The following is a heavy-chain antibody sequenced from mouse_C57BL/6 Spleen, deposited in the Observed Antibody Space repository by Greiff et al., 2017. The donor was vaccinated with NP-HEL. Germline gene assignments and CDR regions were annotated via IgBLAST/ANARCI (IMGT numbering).Heavy chain of an antibody. Sequence: QVQLQQSGPELVKPGASVKISCKASGYAFSSSWMNWVKQRPGKGLEWIGRIYPGDGDTNYNGKFKGKATLTADKSSSTAYMQLSSLTSEDSAVYFCARFGDYERGDYYAMDYWGQGTSVTVSS. CDR2: IYPGDGDT. CDR3: ARFGDYERGDYYAMDY. J-gene: IGHJ4*01. CDR1: GYAFSSSW. D-gene: IGHD2-4*01. V-gene: IGHV1-82*01.